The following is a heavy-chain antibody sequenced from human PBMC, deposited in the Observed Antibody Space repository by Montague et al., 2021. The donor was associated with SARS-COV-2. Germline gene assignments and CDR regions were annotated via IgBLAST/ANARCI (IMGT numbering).Heavy chain of an antibody. J-gene: IGHJ6*03. CDR2: INHGGST. Sequence: SETLSLTCAVHGTSFSGYYWNWIRQPPGKGLGWIGEINHGGSTEYSPSLKSRLTISADTSKNQFSLKLTSVAAADTAVYYCARLRDGVVPSPILGVGPYYSYYYMDVWGRGTTVTVSS. CDR1: GTSFSGYY. D-gene: IGHD3-10*01. V-gene: IGHV4-34*01. CDR3: ARLRDGVVPSPILGVGPYYSYYYMDV.